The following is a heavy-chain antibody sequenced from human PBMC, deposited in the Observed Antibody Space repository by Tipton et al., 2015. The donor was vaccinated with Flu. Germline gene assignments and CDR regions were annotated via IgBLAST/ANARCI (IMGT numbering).Heavy chain of an antibody. D-gene: IGHD2-15*01. CDR2: ISYDGSNK. J-gene: IGHJ4*02. CDR1: GFTFSSYA. V-gene: IGHV3-30*04. CDR3: ARVGLGYCSGGSCRSHPYYFDY. Sequence: SLRLSCAASGFTFSSYAMHWVRQAPGKGLEWVAVISYDGSNKYYADSVMGRFTISRDNSKNTLYLQMNSLGAEDTAVYYGARVGLGYCSGGSCRSHPYYFDYWGQGTLVTVSS.